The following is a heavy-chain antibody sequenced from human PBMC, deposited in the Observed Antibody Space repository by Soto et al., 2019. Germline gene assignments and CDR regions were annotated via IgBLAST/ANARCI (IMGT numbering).Heavy chain of an antibody. CDR3: ARDPLDTAMDPPVY. CDR1: GFTFSSYG. CDR2: IWYDGSNK. V-gene: IGHV3-33*01. D-gene: IGHD5-18*01. Sequence: PGGSLRLSCAASGFTFSSYGMHWVRQAPGKGLEWVAVIWYDGSNKYYADSVKGRFTISRDNSKNTLYLQMNSLRAEDTAVYYCARDPLDTAMDPPVYWGQGTLVTVSS. J-gene: IGHJ4*02.